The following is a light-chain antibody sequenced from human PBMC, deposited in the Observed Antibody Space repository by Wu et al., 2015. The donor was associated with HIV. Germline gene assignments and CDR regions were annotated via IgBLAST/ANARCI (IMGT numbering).Light chain of an antibody. CDR1: QSVSSN. Sequence: EIVMTQSPAALSVSPGGRATLSCRASQSVSSNLAWYQQKPGQAPRLLIYGASTRATGIPVRFSGSGSGTEFTLTISSMQSEDFAVYYCQQYKNWPPFTFGPGTKVDIK. CDR2: GAS. V-gene: IGKV3-15*01. J-gene: IGKJ3*01. CDR3: QQYKNWPPFT.